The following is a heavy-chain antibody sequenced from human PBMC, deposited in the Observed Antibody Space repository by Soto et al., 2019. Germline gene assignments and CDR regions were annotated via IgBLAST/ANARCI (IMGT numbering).Heavy chain of an antibody. V-gene: IGHV3-23*01. CDR3: AKDYYLWFGEGGWFDP. CDR1: GFTFSSYA. CDR2: ISGSGGST. D-gene: IGHD3-10*01. Sequence: EVQLLESGGGLVQPGGSLRLSCAASGFTFSSYAMSWVRQAPGKGLEWVSAISGSGGSTYYGVSVKGRFTISRDNSKNTLYRQMKRLRAEDTAVYYCAKDYYLWFGEGGWFDPWGQGTLVTVSS. J-gene: IGHJ5*02.